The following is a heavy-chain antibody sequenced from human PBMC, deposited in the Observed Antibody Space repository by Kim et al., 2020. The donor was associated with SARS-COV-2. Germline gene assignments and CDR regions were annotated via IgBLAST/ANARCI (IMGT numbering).Heavy chain of an antibody. V-gene: IGHV3-21*01. CDR3: ARDEGPDILTGYYNVHYYYGMDV. D-gene: IGHD3-9*01. CDR2: ISSSSSYI. CDR1: GFTFSSYS. Sequence: GGSLRLSCAASGFTFSSYSMNWVRQAPGKGLEWVSSISSSSSYIYYADSVKGRFTISRDNAKNSLYLQMNSLRAEDTAVYYCARDEGPDILTGYYNVHYYYGMDVWGQGTTVTVSS. J-gene: IGHJ6*02.